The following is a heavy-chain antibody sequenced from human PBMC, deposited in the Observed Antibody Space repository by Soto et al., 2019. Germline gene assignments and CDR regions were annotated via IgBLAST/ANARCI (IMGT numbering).Heavy chain of an antibody. J-gene: IGHJ6*02. CDR1: GGSISSGAYY. D-gene: IGHD3-9*01. CDR3: ARDIRVIDDILTGYYYYVMDV. V-gene: IGHV4-31*03. CDR2: IYSSGTT. Sequence: QVQLQESGPGLVKPSQTLSLTCSVSGGSISSGAYYWSWIRQHSGNGLEWIGFIYSSGTTYYNPSLKSRVTISADTSKNQFSLKLSSVTAADTAVYYRARDIRVIDDILTGYYYYVMDVWGQGTTVTVSS.